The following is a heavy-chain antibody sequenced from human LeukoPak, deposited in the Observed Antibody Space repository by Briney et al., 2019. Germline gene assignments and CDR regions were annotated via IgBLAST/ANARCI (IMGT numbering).Heavy chain of an antibody. J-gene: IGHJ4*02. CDR2: ISYDGSNK. V-gene: IGHV3-30-3*01. Sequence: PGGSLRLSCAASGFTFSSYAMHWVRQAPGKGLEWVAVISYDGSNKYYADSVKGRFTITRDNSKNTLYLQMNSLRAEDTAVYYCARDIVVVPAANVLDYWGQGTLVTVSS. CDR3: ARDIVVVPAANVLDY. CDR1: GFTFSSYA. D-gene: IGHD2-2*01.